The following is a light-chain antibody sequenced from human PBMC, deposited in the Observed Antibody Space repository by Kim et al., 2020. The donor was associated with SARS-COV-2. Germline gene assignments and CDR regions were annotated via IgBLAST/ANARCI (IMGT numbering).Light chain of an antibody. CDR1: SLRSYY. CDR3: NSRDSSVNHLRV. CDR2: GKN. J-gene: IGLJ1*01. V-gene: IGLV3-19*01. Sequence: LGQTGRITCQGDSLRSYYASWYQQKPGQAPVLVIYGKNNRPSGIPDRFSGSSSGNTASLTITGAQAEDEADYYCNSRDSSVNHLRVFGTGTKVTVL.